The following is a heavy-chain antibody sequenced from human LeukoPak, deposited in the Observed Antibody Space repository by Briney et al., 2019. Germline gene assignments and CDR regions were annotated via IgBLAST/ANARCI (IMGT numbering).Heavy chain of an antibody. CDR3: ARDAGGVYYFDY. V-gene: IGHV4-39*02. CDR2: IYHSGST. CDR1: GGSISSSSYY. D-gene: IGHD1-26*01. J-gene: IGHJ4*02. Sequence: SETLSLTCTVSGGSISSSSYYWGWIRQPPGKGLEWIGSIYHSGSTYYNPSLKSRVTISVDTSKNQFSLKLSSVTAADTAVYYCARDAGGVYYFDYWGQGTLVTVSS.